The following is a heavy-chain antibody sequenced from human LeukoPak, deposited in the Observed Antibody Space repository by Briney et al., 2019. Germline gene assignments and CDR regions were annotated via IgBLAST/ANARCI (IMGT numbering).Heavy chain of an antibody. CDR3: STGSGHAFDI. D-gene: IGHD3-10*01. CDR2: INSDGSST. J-gene: IGHJ3*02. CDR1: GFTFSSYW. V-gene: IGHV3-74*01. Sequence: GGSLRLSCAASGFTFSSYWMHWVRQVPGKGLVWVSRINSDGSSTSYADFVKGRFTISRDNAKNTLYVQMNSLRAEDTAVYYCSTGSGHAFDIWGRGTMVTVSS.